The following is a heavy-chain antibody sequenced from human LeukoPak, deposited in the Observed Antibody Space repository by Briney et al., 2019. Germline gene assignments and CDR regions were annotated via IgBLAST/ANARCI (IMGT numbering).Heavy chain of an antibody. Sequence: PGGSLRLSCAASGLIFYDFGMSWVRQAPGKGLEWVAGINWDGDSTDYADSVKGGFTTSRENAKKSLYLQMNSLRAEDTAFYYCARGWVGELSDIWGQGTMVTASS. D-gene: IGHD3-10*01. V-gene: IGHV3-20*04. CDR1: GLIFYDFG. J-gene: IGHJ3*02. CDR3: ARGWVGELSDI. CDR2: INWDGDST.